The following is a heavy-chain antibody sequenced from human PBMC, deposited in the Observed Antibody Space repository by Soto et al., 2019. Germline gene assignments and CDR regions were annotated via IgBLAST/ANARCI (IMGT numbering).Heavy chain of an antibody. D-gene: IGHD5-18*01. CDR2: LYYSGST. CDR1: GCSISSSSYY. Sequence: QLQLQESGPGLVKPSETLSLTCTVSGCSISSSSYYWGWIRQPPGKGLEWIGSLYYSGSTYYNPSLKSRVTISVDTSKNPFSLKLSSVTAADTAVYYCARSTARANLDYWGQGTLVTVSS. V-gene: IGHV4-39*01. CDR3: ARSTARANLDY. J-gene: IGHJ4*02.